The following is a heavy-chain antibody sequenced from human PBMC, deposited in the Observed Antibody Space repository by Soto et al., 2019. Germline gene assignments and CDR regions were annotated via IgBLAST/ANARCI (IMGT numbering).Heavy chain of an antibody. CDR3: ARDPSSSSHWYFDL. J-gene: IGHJ2*01. Sequence: QVQLVESGGGVVQPGRSLRLSCAASGFTFSSYAMHWVRQAPGKGLEWVAVISYDGSNKYYADSVKGRFTITRDNYKNTPYLQMNSLRTEDTAVYYCARDPSSSSHWYFDLWGRGTLVTVSS. CDR1: GFTFSSYA. V-gene: IGHV3-30-3*01. D-gene: IGHD6-6*01. CDR2: ISYDGSNK.